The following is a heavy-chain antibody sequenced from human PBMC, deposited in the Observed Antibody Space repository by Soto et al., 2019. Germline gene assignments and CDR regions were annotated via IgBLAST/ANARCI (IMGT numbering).Heavy chain of an antibody. V-gene: IGHV3-23*01. CDR2: ISGSGGST. J-gene: IGHJ3*02. Sequence: GGSLRLSCAASGFTFSSYAMSWVRQAPGKGLEWVSAISGSGGSTYYADSVKGRFTISRDNSKNTLYLQMNSLRAEDTAVYYCAKDFHFRRLNSGVTTGGDDAFDIWGQGTMVTVSS. CDR1: GFTFSSYA. CDR3: AKDFHFRRLNSGVTTGGDDAFDI. D-gene: IGHD2-15*01.